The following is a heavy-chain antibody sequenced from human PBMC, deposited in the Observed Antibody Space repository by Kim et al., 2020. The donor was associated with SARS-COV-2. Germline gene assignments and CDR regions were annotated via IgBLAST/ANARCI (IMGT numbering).Heavy chain of an antibody. CDR1: GFTFINYP. CDR3: ARGRSYEAFDY. D-gene: IGHD3-16*01. V-gene: IGHV3-48*01. J-gene: IGHJ4*02. Sequence: GGSLRLSCAASGFTFINYPMNWVRQAPGKGLEWVSYISSSSSTIYYADSVKGRFTISRDTATNSLDLQMNSLRAEDTAVYYCARGRSYEAFDYWGQGTLV. CDR2: ISSSSSTI.